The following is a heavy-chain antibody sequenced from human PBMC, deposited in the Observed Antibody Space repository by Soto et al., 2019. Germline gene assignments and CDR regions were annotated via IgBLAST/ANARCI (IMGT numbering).Heavy chain of an antibody. Sequence: RLSCEASGFSFDDYAMHWVRQAPGKGLEWVSSISWNSVSIGYADSVKGRFTISRDNAKNSLYLQMNRLRSEDTALYYCAKDMENGYNPYYFYGMDVWGQGTTVTVSS. CDR1: GFSFDDYA. CDR3: AKDMENGYNPYYFYGMDV. J-gene: IGHJ6*02. CDR2: ISWNSVSI. V-gene: IGHV3-9*01. D-gene: IGHD3-10*01.